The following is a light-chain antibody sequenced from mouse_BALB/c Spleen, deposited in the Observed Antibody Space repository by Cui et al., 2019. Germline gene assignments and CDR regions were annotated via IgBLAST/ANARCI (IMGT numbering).Light chain of an antibody. CDR1: QDINSY. CDR2: RAN. Sequence: IKMPHSPSSMYPSVGERVTITCKASQDINSYLSWFQQKPGKSPKTLIYRANRLVDGVPSRFSGSGSGQDYSLTISSLEYEDMGIYYCRQYDEFPRTFGGGTKLEIK. V-gene: IGKV14-111*01. J-gene: IGKJ1*01. CDR3: RQYDEFPRT.